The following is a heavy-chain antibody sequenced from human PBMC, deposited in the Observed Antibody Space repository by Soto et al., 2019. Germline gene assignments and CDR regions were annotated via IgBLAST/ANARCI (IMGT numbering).Heavy chain of an antibody. CDR3: ARPDSNGWYDY. CDR1: GYTFTNHW. J-gene: IGHJ4*02. Sequence: PGESLKISCKGSGYTFTNHWIAWVRQMPGKGLEWMGIVNPSDSDTRYSPSFQGQVTISADKSISHAYLQWSSLKASDTAIYYCARPDSNGWYDYWGQGFLVTVSS. CDR2: VNPSDSDT. D-gene: IGHD6-19*01. V-gene: IGHV5-51*01.